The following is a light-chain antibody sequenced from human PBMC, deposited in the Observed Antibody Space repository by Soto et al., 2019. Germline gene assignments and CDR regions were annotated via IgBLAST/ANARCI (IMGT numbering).Light chain of an antibody. V-gene: IGKV3-15*01. CDR2: GAS. J-gene: IGKJ1*01. CDR1: QNVNSN. Sequence: EMVMTQSPATLSVSPGERATLSCRASQNVNSNLAWYQHKPGQAPRLLIYGASTRAAGIPARFSGSKSGTEFTLTISSLQSEDFAVYYCQQYNNLWTFGQGTKVEIK. CDR3: QQYNNLWT.